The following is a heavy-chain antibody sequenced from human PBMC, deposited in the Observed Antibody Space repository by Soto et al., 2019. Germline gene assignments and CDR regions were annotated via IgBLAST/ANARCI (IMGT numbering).Heavy chain of an antibody. CDR3: AKRAYGSDFDY. CDR1: GFTFSSYA. D-gene: IGHD3-10*01. J-gene: IGHJ4*02. CDR2: ISGSGDSK. V-gene: IGHV3-23*01. Sequence: EVQLLESGGGLVQPGGSLRLSCAASGFTFSSYAMSWVRQAPGKGLEWVSVISGSGDSKYYADSVKGRFTISRDNSKTTLYLQMNSLRVEDTAVYYCAKRAYGSDFDYWGQGTLVTVSS.